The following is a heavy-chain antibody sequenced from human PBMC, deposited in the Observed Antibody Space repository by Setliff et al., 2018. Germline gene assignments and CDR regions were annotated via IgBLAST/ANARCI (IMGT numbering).Heavy chain of an antibody. CDR3: ARSPPNRGFGSGWYGDF. D-gene: IGHD6-19*01. CDR1: GYNFITYG. J-gene: IGHJ4*02. V-gene: IGHV1-18*01. CDR2: ISAYDGNT. Sequence: ASVKVSCKTSGYNFITYGITWVRQAPGQGLEWMGWISAYDGNTRFAQNIQGRVTLTTDTPTSTAYMELRSLRSDDTAVYYCARSPPNRGFGSGWYGDFWGQGTLVTVSS.